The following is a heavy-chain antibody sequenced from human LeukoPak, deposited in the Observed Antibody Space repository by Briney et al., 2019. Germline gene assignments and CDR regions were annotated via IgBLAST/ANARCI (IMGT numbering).Heavy chain of an antibody. Sequence: SEILSLTCAVYGGSFSGYYWNWIRQPPGKGLEWIGEINHSGSTNYNPSLKSRVTISVDTSKNQFSLELSSVTAADTAVYYCARGRAPSARYWYLDLWGRGTLVTVSS. CDR1: GGSFSGYY. CDR3: ARGRAPSARYWYLDL. J-gene: IGHJ2*01. CDR2: INHSGST. V-gene: IGHV4-34*01.